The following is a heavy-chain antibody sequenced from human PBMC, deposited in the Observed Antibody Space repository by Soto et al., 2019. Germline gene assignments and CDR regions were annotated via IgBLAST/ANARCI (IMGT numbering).Heavy chain of an antibody. CDR1: GFTFSGST. Sequence: EVQLVESGGGLVQPGGSLKLSCAASGFTFSGSTIHWVRQTSGKGLEWVGRIPSKTNTYATAYAASVKGRFTISRDDSKNTAYLQMVSLKTEDTAVYYCTRQHLDVPVASVIDYWGQGTLVTVSS. J-gene: IGHJ4*02. CDR2: IPSKTNTYAT. CDR3: TRQHLDVPVASVIDY. D-gene: IGHD6-19*01. V-gene: IGHV3-73*02.